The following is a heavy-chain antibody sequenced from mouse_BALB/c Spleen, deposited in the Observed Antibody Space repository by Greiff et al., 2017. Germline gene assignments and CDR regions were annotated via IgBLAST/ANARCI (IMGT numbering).Heavy chain of an antibody. CDR3: ARIYYYGSSPLTDAMDY. CDR2: ISSGSSTI. CDR1: GFTFSSFG. J-gene: IGHJ4*01. D-gene: IGHD1-1*01. V-gene: IGHV5-17*02. Sequence: EVKLQESGGGLVQPGGSRKLSCAASGFTFSSFGMHWVRQAPEKGLEWVAYISSGSSTIYYADTVKGRFTISRDNPKNTLFLQMTSLRSEDTAMYYCARIYYYGSSPLTDAMDYWGQGTSVTVSS.